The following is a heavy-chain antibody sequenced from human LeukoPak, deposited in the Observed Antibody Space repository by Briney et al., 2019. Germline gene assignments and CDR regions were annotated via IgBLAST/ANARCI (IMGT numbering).Heavy chain of an antibody. D-gene: IGHD4-17*01. J-gene: IGHJ4*02. Sequence: PGGSLRLSCAASGFTFSSYSMNWVRQAPGKGLEWVSSISSGSSYIYYADSVKGRFTISRDNAKNSLYLQMNSLRAEDTAVYYCARPNDYGDYPQRYWGQGTLVTVSS. V-gene: IGHV3-21*01. CDR3: ARPNDYGDYPQRY. CDR1: GFTFSSYS. CDR2: ISSGSSYI.